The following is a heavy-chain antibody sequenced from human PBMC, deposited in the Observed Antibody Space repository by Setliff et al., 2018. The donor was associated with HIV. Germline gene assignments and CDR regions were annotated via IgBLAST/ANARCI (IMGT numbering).Heavy chain of an antibody. J-gene: IGHJ4*02. V-gene: IGHV3-30*02. CDR3: AKERGDGHGYYFHY. CDR2: IRFDGNRE. CDR1: GFIFSDYG. D-gene: IGHD3-3*01. Sequence: PGESLKISCAASGFIFSDYGMHWVRQAPGKGLEWVAHIRFDGNREYYADSVKGRFTVSRDNSKDTVFLEIHSLRAGDTAVYYCAKERGDGHGYYFHYWGQGTLVTVSS.